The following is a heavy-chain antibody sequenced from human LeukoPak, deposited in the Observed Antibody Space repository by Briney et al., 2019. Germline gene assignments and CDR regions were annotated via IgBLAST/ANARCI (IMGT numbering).Heavy chain of an antibody. CDR1: GFTFSSYW. CDR3: ATGSGSYYNAAQFDY. V-gene: IGHV3-74*01. Sequence: GGSLRLSCAASGFTFSSYWMHWVRQAPGKGLVWVSRINSDGSSTSYADSVKGRFTISRDNAKNTLYLQMNSLRAEDTAVYYCATGSGSYYNAAQFDYWGQGTLVTVSS. J-gene: IGHJ4*02. CDR2: INSDGSST. D-gene: IGHD3-10*01.